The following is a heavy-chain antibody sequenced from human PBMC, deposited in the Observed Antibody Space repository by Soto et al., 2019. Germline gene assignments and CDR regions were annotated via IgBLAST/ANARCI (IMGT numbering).Heavy chain of an antibody. CDR1: GFTFSSYA. J-gene: IGHJ4*02. CDR3: ARADIVVVTAIDDY. V-gene: IGHV3-30-3*01. CDR2: ISYDGSNK. D-gene: IGHD2-21*02. Sequence: LRLSCAASGFTFSSYAMHWVRQAPGKGLEWVAVISYDGSNKYYADSVKGRFTISRDNSKNTLYLQMNSLRAEDTAVYYCARADIVVVTAIDDYWGQGTLVTVSS.